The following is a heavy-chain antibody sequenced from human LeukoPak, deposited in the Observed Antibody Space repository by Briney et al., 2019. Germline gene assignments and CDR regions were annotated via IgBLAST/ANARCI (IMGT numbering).Heavy chain of an antibody. Sequence: ASVKVSCKTSGYTFTSYAMHWVRQAPGQRLEWMGWINAGNGNTKYSQKFQGRVTITRDTSASTAYMELSSLRSEDTAVYYCASGYCSSTSCYAMGFDYWGQGTLVTVSS. CDR2: INAGNGNT. CDR3: ASGYCSSTSCYAMGFDY. J-gene: IGHJ4*02. D-gene: IGHD2-2*01. CDR1: GYTFTSYA. V-gene: IGHV1-3*01.